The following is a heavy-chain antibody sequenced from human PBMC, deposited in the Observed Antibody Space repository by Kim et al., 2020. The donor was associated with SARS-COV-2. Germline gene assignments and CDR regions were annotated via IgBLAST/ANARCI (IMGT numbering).Heavy chain of an antibody. V-gene: IGHV3-23*03. J-gene: IGHJ5*02. Sequence: YADTVKGRFTISRDKSKNRLYRQMNSLSAEDTAVYSCARDGSGRPDWFDPWGQGTLVTVSS. CDR3: ARDGSGRPDWFDP. D-gene: IGHD3-10*01.